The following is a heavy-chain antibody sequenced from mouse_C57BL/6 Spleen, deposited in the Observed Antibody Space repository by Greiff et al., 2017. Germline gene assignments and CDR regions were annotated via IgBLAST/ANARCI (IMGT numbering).Heavy chain of an antibody. CDR1: GYTFTDYY. CDR2: INPYNGGT. J-gene: IGHJ4*01. V-gene: IGHV1-19*01. Sequence: VQLQQSGPVLVKPGASVKMSCKASGYTFTDYYMNWVQQSHGKSLEWIGVINPYNGGTSYNQKFKGKATLTVNKSSSTAYMELSSLTSEASAVYYCARDGAMDYWGQGTSVTVSS. CDR3: ARDGAMDY.